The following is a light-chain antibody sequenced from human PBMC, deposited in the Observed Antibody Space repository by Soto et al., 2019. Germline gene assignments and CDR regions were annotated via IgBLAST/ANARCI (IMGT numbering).Light chain of an antibody. V-gene: IGKV1-27*01. J-gene: IGKJ5*01. Sequence: DFKMTQSPSSLSASVGDTVTLTSRASQGFTNYLAWYQQKPGKAPKLLIYAASTLQSGVPPRFSGSGSGTHFTLTISSLQPEDAATYYCQKYNTAPYTFGQGTRLETK. CDR3: QKYNTAPYT. CDR1: QGFTNY. CDR2: AAS.